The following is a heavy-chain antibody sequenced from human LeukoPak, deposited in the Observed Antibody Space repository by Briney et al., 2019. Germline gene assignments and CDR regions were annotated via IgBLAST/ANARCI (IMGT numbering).Heavy chain of an antibody. CDR2: IYSGGST. V-gene: IGHV3-53*01. J-gene: IGHJ4*02. Sequence: PGGSLRLSCAASGFTFNTYTMNWVRQAPGKGLEWVSVIYSGGSTYYADSVKGRFTISRDNSKNTLYLQMNSLRAEDTAVYYCATMVRGFHPIDYWGQGTLVTVSS. CDR3: ATMVRGFHPIDY. D-gene: IGHD3-10*01. CDR1: GFTFNTYT.